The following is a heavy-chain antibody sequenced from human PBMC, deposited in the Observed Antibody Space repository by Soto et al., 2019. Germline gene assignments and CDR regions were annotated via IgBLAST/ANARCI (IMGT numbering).Heavy chain of an antibody. D-gene: IGHD1-1*01. V-gene: IGHV4-4*02. Sequence: QLQLQESGPGLVKPSGTLSLTCGVSGGSLSTPVWWSWVRLPPGKGLEWIGEVFHSGSANYNPALQSRVTISLGKSTKQVSLRLSCVTAADTAVYYCARKAWTRLDYWGQGALVTGSS. J-gene: IGHJ4*02. CDR3: ARKAWTRLDY. CDR1: GGSLSTPVW. CDR2: VFHSGSA.